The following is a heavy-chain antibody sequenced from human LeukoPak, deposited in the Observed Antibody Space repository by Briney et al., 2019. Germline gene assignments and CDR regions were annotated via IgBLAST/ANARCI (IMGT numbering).Heavy chain of an antibody. Sequence: GGSLRLSCAASGLTFSNFNMNWVRQPPGKGLQWVSYISSSSNIIYYADSVKGRFTISRDNAKNSLFLQMNSLRAEDTAVYYCARDFAREFTIDYWGQGTLVTVSS. D-gene: IGHD3-10*01. CDR2: ISSSSNII. V-gene: IGHV3-48*01. CDR1: GLTFSNFN. J-gene: IGHJ4*02. CDR3: ARDFAREFTIDY.